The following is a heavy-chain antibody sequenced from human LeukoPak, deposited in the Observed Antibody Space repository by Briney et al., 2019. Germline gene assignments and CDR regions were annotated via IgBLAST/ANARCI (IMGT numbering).Heavy chain of an antibody. CDR3: ARIVVISGYHYCYYYIDV. CDR2: IYYSGST. V-gene: IGHV4-59*01. Sequence: SETLSLTCTVSGGSISSYYWSWIRQPPGKGLEWIGYIYYSGSTNYNPSLKSRVTISVDTSKNQFSLKLSSVTAADTAVYYCARIVVISGYHYCYYYIDVWGKGNTVTVSS. J-gene: IGHJ6*03. D-gene: IGHD3-22*01. CDR1: GGSISSYY.